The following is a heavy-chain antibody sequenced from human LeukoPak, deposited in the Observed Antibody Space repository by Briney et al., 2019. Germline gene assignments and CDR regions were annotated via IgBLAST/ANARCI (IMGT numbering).Heavy chain of an antibody. J-gene: IGHJ5*02. CDR3: ARRRDYDSSGYYHNWFDP. Sequence: ASVKVSCKASGYTFTSYGISWVRQAPGQGLEWMGWISAYNGNTNYAQELQGRVTMTTDTSTSTAYMELRSLRSDDTAVYYCARRRDYDSSGYYHNWFDPWGQGTLVTVSS. D-gene: IGHD3-22*01. CDR1: GYTFTSYG. V-gene: IGHV1-18*01. CDR2: ISAYNGNT.